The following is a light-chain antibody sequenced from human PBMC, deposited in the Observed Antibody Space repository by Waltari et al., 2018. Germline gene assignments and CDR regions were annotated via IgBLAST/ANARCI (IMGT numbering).Light chain of an antibody. CDR2: SNI. CDR3: QSFDDSLRGSV. CDR1: TSNIGAEA. Sequence: QSVLTPPPSVSGAPGQGVTISCTGSTSNIGAEAVPWYRQIPGKAPEVVIYSNINRPSGVPDRFSGSKSGTSASLAITGLQAEDEADYYCQSFDDSLRGSVFGGGTKLTVL. J-gene: IGLJ3*02. V-gene: IGLV1-40*01.